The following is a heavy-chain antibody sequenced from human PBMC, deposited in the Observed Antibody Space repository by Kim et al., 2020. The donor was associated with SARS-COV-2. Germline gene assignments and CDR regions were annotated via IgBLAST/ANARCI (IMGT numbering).Heavy chain of an antibody. V-gene: IGHV4-30-2*05. CDR3: ARVNRAYYYDSSGSYYFDY. D-gene: IGHD3-22*01. J-gene: IGHJ4*02. Sequence: SRVTISVDTSKNQFSLKLSSVTAADTAVYYCARVNRAYYYDSSGSYYFDYWGQGTLVTVSS.